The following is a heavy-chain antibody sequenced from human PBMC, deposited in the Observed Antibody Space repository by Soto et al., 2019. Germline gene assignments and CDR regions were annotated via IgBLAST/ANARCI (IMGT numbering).Heavy chain of an antibody. CDR3: AREGNLYGSGSYYQGSHLLGPDYYYGMDV. CDR1: GFTFSSYS. Sequence: GGSLRLSCAASGFTFSSYSMNWVRQAPGKGLEWVSYISSSITIYYADSVKGRFTISRDNAKNSLYLQMNSLRAEDTAVYYCAREGNLYGSGSYYQGSHLLGPDYYYGMDVWGQGTTVTVSS. J-gene: IGHJ6*02. CDR2: ISSSITI. V-gene: IGHV3-48*01. D-gene: IGHD3-10*01.